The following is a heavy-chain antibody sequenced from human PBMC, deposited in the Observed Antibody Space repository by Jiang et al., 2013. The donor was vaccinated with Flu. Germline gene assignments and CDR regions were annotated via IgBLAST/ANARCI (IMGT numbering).Heavy chain of an antibody. Sequence: EVKKPGSSVKVSCKASGGTFISYAFSWVRQAPGQGLEWMGGIIPILDVTKYSQKFQARVTISADKSTSTAYMELSSLRSEDTAVYYCARGGYGELHSYYFYGMDVWGQGTTVTVSS. CDR3: ARGGYGELHSYYFYGMDV. D-gene: IGHD3-10*01. CDR1: GGTFISYA. J-gene: IGHJ6*02. V-gene: IGHV1-69*04. CDR2: IIPILDVT.